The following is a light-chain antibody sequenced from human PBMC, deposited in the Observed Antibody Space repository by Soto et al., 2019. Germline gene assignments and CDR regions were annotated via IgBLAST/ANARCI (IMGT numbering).Light chain of an antibody. J-gene: IGLJ1*01. CDR2: DVS. CDR3: SSYTSSSTFYV. Sequence: QSALTQPASVSGSPGQSITISCTGTSSDVGGYNYVSWYQQHPGKAPKLMIYDVSNRPSGVSNRFSSSKSGNTASLTISGLQAEDEADYYCSSYTSSSTFYVFGTGTKLTVL. V-gene: IGLV2-14*01. CDR1: SSDVGGYNY.